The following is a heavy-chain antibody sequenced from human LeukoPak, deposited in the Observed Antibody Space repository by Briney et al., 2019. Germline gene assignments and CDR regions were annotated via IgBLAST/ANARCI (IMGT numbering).Heavy chain of an antibody. CDR1: GFTFSNAW. Sequence: GGSLRLSCAASGFTFSNAWMTWVCRAPGKGLEWVGHIKKKSDGGTTDYAAPVKGRFTISRDDSKDTVYLQMNSLKTEDTAVYFCTTVQQWLAQALGYWGQGTLVTVSS. V-gene: IGHV3-15*01. J-gene: IGHJ4*02. D-gene: IGHD6-19*01. CDR2: IKKKSDGGTT. CDR3: TTVQQWLAQALGY.